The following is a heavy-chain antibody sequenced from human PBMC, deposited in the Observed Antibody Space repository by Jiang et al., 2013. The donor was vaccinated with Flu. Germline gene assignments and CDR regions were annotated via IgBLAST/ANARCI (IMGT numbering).Heavy chain of an antibody. Sequence: SLKISCKGSGYSFTSYWIGWVRQMPGKGLEWMGIIYPGDSDTRYSPSFQGQVTISADKSISTAYLQWSSLKASDTAMYYCARRFFVGTVTPGPPFDPWGQGTLVTVSS. D-gene: IGHD4-11*01. CDR3: ARRFFVGTVTPGPPFDP. V-gene: IGHV5-51*01. J-gene: IGHJ5*02. CDR1: GYSFTSYW. CDR2: IYPGDSDT.